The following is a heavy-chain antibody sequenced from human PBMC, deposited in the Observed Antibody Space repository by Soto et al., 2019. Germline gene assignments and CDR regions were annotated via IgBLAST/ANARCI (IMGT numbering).Heavy chain of an antibody. Sequence: SETLSLTWTVSGGSISRSSYYWGWICQPPGKGLEWIGSIYYSGSTYYNPSLKSRVTISVDTSKNQFSLKLSSVTAADTAVYYCARMREHTRHFDYCGQGTLVIVSS. CDR3: ARMREHTRHFDY. CDR2: IYYSGST. V-gene: IGHV4-39*01. J-gene: IGHJ4*02. D-gene: IGHD1-26*01. CDR1: GGSISRSSYY.